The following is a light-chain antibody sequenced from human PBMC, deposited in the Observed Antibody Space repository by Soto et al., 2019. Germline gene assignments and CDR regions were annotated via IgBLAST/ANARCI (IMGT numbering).Light chain of an antibody. V-gene: IGKV3-11*01. CDR1: QNVNYY. Sequence: EIVVTQSPAILSLSPGDRATLSCRTSQNVNYYLAWYQQQPGQAPRLLIYDTSNRATGIPARFTGSGFGTDFTLTITSLEPEDFAVYYCHQRGDWPTFGGGTKVEIK. CDR3: HQRGDWPT. CDR2: DTS. J-gene: IGKJ4*01.